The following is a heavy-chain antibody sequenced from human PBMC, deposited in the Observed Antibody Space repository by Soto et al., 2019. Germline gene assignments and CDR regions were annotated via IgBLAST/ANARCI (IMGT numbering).Heavy chain of an antibody. J-gene: IGHJ3*01. CDR1: GFSISSGNY. CDR2: VYHGGNT. CDR3: ARARWHDPFYG. V-gene: IGHV4-38-2*02. D-gene: IGHD4-17*01. Sequence: SENLSLTCSVSGFSISSGNYWGWIRKHPGKGLEWIGSVYHGGNTYYNPSLKSRVSISIDLSKNQFSLKLTSVTAADTAAYYCARARWHDPFYGRGQGTVVTVSS.